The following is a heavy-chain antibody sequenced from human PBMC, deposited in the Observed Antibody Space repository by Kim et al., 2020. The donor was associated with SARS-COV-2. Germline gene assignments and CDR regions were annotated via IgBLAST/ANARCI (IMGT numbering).Heavy chain of an antibody. Sequence: SETLSLTCAVYGGSFSGYYWSWIRQPPGKGLEWIGEINHSGSSNYNPSLKSRVTISIDTSKNQFSLKLSSVTAADTAMYYCARINTVTNNFDYWGQGTLV. CDR3: ARINTVTNNFDY. CDR1: GGSFSGYY. CDR2: INHSGSS. J-gene: IGHJ4*02. D-gene: IGHD4-17*01. V-gene: IGHV4-34*01.